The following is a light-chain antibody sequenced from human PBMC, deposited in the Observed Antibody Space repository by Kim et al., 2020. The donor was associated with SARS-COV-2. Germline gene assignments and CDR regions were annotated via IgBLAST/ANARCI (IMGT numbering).Light chain of an antibody. CDR3: QVWDSSSDHRV. CDR2: YDS. Sequence: APGTTARITLGGNNIESKSFPWYQKMPGRAPVLVIYYDSARPSGIPERFSGSNSGNTATLTISRVEAGDEADYYCQVWDSSSDHRVFGGGTQLTVL. V-gene: IGLV3-21*04. J-gene: IGLJ3*02. CDR1: NIESKS.